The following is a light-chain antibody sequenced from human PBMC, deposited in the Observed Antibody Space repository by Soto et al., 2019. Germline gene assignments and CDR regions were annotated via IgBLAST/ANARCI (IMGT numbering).Light chain of an antibody. CDR2: DAS. CDR1: HDFSNF. J-gene: IGKJ4*01. V-gene: IGKV1-9*01. Sequence: DIQLTQYPYFLSASIGDRVTITCRASHDFSNFLAWYQQKPGRAPKLLMYDASTLQSGVPSRFSGSGSGTEFTLTISSLQPEDFATYYCQQLSSFPLTFGGGTKVDIK. CDR3: QQLSSFPLT.